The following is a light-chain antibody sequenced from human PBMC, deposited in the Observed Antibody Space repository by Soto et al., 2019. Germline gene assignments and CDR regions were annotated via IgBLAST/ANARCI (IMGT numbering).Light chain of an antibody. CDR1: SSDVGGYKY. J-gene: IGLJ1*01. CDR3: SSYAGINNLGV. CDR2: EVN. V-gene: IGLV2-8*01. Sequence: QSALTQPPSASGSPGQSVTISCTGTSSDVGGYKYVSWYQQHPGTAPKLTIFEVNKRPSGVPDRFSGSKSGNTASLTVSGLQAEDEADYYCSSYAGINNLGVFGTGTKVTVL.